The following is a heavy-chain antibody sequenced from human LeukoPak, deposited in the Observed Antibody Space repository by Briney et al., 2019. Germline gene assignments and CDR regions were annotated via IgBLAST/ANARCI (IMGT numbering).Heavy chain of an antibody. V-gene: IGHV1-18*01. CDR3: ARVTASWYIVVVPAALIFDY. J-gene: IGHJ4*02. D-gene: IGHD2-2*01. Sequence: SVKVSRKASGYTFTSYGIRWVRQAPGQGLEWMGWISAYNGNTNYAQKLQGRVTIPTDTSTSTAYMEVGSLRSDDTAVYFCARVTASWYIVVVPAALIFDYWGQGTLVSVFS. CDR1: GYTFTSYG. CDR2: ISAYNGNT.